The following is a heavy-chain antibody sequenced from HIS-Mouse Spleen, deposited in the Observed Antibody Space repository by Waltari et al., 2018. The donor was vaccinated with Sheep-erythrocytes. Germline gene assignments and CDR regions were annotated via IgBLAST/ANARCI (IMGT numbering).Heavy chain of an antibody. J-gene: IGHJ4*02. CDR3: AQTGATTPHFDY. D-gene: IGHD1-26*01. CDR2: IIPIIGIA. CDR1: GGTFSSYA. Sequence: QVQLVQSGAEVKKPGSSVKVSCKASGGTFSSYAISWVRQAPGQGLEWMGRIIPIIGIANYEQKFQGRVTITADKSTSTAYMELSSLRSEDTAVYYCAQTGATTPHFDYWGQGTLVTVSS. V-gene: IGHV1-69*04.